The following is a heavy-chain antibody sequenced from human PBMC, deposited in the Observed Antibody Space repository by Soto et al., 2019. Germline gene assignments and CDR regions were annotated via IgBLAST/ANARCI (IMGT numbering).Heavy chain of an antibody. J-gene: IGHJ3*02. CDR3: ARDRARQLGFDAFDI. V-gene: IGHV3-64*01. D-gene: IGHD1-1*01. CDR2: ISSNGGST. Sequence: GGSLRLSCAASGFTFSSYAMHWGRQAPGKGLEYVSAISSNGGSTYYANSVKGRFTISRDNSKNTLYRQMGSPRAEDMAVYYCARDRARQLGFDAFDIWGQGTMVTVSS. CDR1: GFTFSSYA.